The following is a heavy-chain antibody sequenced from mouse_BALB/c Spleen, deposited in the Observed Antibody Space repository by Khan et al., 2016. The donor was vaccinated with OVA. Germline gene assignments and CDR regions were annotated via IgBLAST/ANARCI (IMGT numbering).Heavy chain of an antibody. CDR1: GYTFTDYA. D-gene: IGHD2-4*01. CDR2: IYTYNGNT. V-gene: IGHV1S137*01. Sequence: QVQLQQSGPEAVRPGVSVKISCKGSGYTFTDYAMHWVKQSHAKSLEWIGIIYTYNGNTNYNQNFKGKATMTVDKSSSTAYMELARLTSEDSAIYYCARSMITTYYYAMDYWGQGTSVTVSS. J-gene: IGHJ4*01. CDR3: ARSMITTYYYAMDY.